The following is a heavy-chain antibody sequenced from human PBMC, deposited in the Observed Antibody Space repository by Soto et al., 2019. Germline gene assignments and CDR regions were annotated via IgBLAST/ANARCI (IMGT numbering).Heavy chain of an antibody. Sequence: GASVKVSCKASGYTFTGYYMHWVRQAPGQGLEWMGWINPNSGGTNYAQKFQGWVTMTRDTSISTAYMELSRLRSDDTAVYYCARAPVSGPGIAAQYWGQGTLVTVSS. D-gene: IGHD6-13*01. J-gene: IGHJ4*02. CDR1: GYTFTGYY. V-gene: IGHV1-2*04. CDR2: INPNSGGT. CDR3: ARAPVSGPGIAAQY.